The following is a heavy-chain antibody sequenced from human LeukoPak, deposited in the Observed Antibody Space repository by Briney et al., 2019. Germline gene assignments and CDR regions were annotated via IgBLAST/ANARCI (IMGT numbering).Heavy chain of an antibody. D-gene: IGHD1-26*01. CDR3: ARVSIVSRGAPDY. Sequence: GGSLRLSCAASGFTFSSYAMTWVRQAPGKGLEWVSAIRSSGRNTYYADSVKGRFTISRDNSKNTLYLQMNSLRAEDTAVYYCARVSIVSRGAPDYWGQGTLVTVSS. CDR1: GFTFSSYA. CDR2: IRSSGRNT. J-gene: IGHJ4*02. V-gene: IGHV3-23*01.